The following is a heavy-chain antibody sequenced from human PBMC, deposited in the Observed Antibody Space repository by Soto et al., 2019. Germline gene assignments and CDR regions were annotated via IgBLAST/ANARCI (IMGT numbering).Heavy chain of an antibody. J-gene: IGHJ5*02. CDR2: ISAYNGNT. Sequence: QVQLVQSGAEVKKPGASVKVSCKASGYTFTSYGISWVRQAPGQGLEWMGWISAYNGNTNYAQKLQGRVTMTTDTSTSTAYMELRSLRSDNTAVYYCARDQQQLPRGGNWFDPWGQGTLVTVSS. CDR1: GYTFTSYG. V-gene: IGHV1-18*01. CDR3: ARDQQQLPRGGNWFDP. D-gene: IGHD6-13*01.